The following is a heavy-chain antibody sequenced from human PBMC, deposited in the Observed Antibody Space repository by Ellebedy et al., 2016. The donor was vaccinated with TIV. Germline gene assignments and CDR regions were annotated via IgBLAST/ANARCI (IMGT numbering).Heavy chain of an antibody. V-gene: IGHV4-61*01. J-gene: IGHJ3*02. D-gene: IGHD4-17*01. CDR2: IYYSGST. CDR3: ARGDDYGDSRLLPDI. CDR1: GGSISSSSYY. Sequence: SETLSLTCTVSGGSISSSSYYWSWIRQPPGKGLEWIGYIYYSGSTNYNPSLKSRVTISVDTSKNQFSLKLSSVTAADTAVYYCARGDDYGDSRLLPDIWGQGTMVTVSS.